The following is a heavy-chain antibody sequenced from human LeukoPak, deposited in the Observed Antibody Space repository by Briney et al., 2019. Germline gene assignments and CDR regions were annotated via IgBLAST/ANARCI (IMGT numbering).Heavy chain of an antibody. J-gene: IGHJ5*01. CDR3: ARFYDNSGYSVAWFDP. D-gene: IGHD3-22*01. CDR2: IYYSGST. CDR1: GGSISSYY. V-gene: IGHV4-59*08. Sequence: SSETLSLTCTVSGGSISSYYWSWIRQPPGKGLEWIGYIYYSGSTNYNPSLKSRVTISVDTSKNQFSLNLSSVTAADTAVYYCARFYDNSGYSVAWFDPWGQGTLVTVSS.